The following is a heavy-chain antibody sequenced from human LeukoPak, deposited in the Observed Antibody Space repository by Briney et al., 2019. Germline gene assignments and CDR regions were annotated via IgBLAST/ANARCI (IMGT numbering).Heavy chain of an antibody. CDR3: ARHEVVADYGSPFGWFDP. J-gene: IGHJ5*02. Sequence: SETLSLTCTVSGYSISSGYYWGSIRQPPGRGLEWIGSIYHSGSTYYNPSLKSRVTISVDTSKNQFSLKLSSVTAADTAVYYCARHEVVADYGSPFGWFDPWGQGTLVTVSS. CDR2: IYHSGST. CDR1: GYSISSGYY. V-gene: IGHV4-38-2*02. D-gene: IGHD3-10*01.